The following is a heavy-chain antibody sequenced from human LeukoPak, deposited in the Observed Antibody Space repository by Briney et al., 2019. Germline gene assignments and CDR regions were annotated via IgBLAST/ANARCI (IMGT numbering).Heavy chain of an antibody. V-gene: IGHV3-30*02. CDR3: ARGDIVVVPHSGPRRNYYYMDV. CDR1: GFTFSSYG. Sequence: GGSLRLSCAASGFTFSSYGMHWVRQAPGKGLEWVAFIRYDGSNKYYADSVKGRFTISRDNSKNTLYLQMNSLRAEDTAVYYCARGDIVVVPHSGPRRNYYYMDVWGKGTTVTVSS. CDR2: IRYDGSNK. D-gene: IGHD2-15*01. J-gene: IGHJ6*03.